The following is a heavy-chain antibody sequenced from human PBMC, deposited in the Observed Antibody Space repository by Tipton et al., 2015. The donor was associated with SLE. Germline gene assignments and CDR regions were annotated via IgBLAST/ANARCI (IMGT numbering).Heavy chain of an antibody. CDR2: INSDGYST. D-gene: IGHD6-13*01. CDR1: EFTLSDYW. CDR3: AKYLSVAAVYYYYYGMDV. Sequence: SLRLSCTASEFTLSDYWMHWVRQAPGKGLVWVSRINSDGYSTSYADSVNGRFTISRDNAKNTLYLQMNSLRAEDTAVYYCAKYLSVAAVYYYYYGMDVWGQGTTVTVSS. J-gene: IGHJ6*02. V-gene: IGHV3-74*01.